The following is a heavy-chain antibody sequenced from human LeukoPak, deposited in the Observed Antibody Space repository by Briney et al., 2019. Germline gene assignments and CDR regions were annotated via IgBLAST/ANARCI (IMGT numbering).Heavy chain of an antibody. CDR2: INSDENST. J-gene: IGHJ3*02. D-gene: IGHD3-16*02. Sequence: GSLLLSCAASGFTFSSYSMNWVRPAPRKGLVWVSRINSDENSTSYADSVKGRFTISRDNAQNTLCLQMNSLRAHGTAVYYGARVVIPYAFDIWGQGTMVTASS. CDR1: GFTFSSYS. CDR3: ARVVIPYAFDI. V-gene: IGHV3-74*01.